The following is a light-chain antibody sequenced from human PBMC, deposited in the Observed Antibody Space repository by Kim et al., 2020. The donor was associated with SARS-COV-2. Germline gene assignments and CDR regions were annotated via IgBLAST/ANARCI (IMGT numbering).Light chain of an antibody. CDR1: SSNIGNNY. CDR2: DNN. J-gene: IGLJ3*02. Sequence: GQKVTISCSGVSSNIGNNYVSWYQQLPGAAPKLLIYDNNKRPSGIPDRCSGSKSGTSATLGITGLQTGDEADYYCGTWDSSLSAWVFGGGTQLTVL. V-gene: IGLV1-51*01. CDR3: GTWDSSLSAWV.